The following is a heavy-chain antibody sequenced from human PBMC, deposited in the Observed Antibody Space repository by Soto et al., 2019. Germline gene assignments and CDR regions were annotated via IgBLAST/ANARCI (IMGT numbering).Heavy chain of an antibody. D-gene: IGHD2-21*02. J-gene: IGHJ4*02. CDR1: GYTFTRYA. CDR2: INAGNGNT. CDR3: ARSIVVVTALDY. Sequence: ASVKVSCKASGYTFTRYAMHWVRQAPGQRLEWMGWINAGNGNTKYSQKFQGRVTITRDTSASTAYMELSSLRSEDTAVYYCARSIVVVTALDYWGQRTLVTVSS. V-gene: IGHV1-3*01.